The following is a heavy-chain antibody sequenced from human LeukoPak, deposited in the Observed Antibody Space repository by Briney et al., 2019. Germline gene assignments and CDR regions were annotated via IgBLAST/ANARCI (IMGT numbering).Heavy chain of an antibody. D-gene: IGHD2-21*02. V-gene: IGHV4-59*08. Sequence: SETLSLTCTVSGGSISNNYWSWIRQPPGEGLEWIGFIYYSGSTKYNPSLVSRVTISVDTSKNQFSLNRNSVTAADTAVYYCARHLKGVMTCFDYWGQGALVTVSS. CDR1: GGSISNNY. CDR3: ARHLKGVMTCFDY. J-gene: IGHJ4*02. CDR2: IYYSGST.